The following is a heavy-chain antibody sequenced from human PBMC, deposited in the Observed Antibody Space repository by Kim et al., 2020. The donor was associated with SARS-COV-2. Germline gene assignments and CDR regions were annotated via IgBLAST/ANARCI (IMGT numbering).Heavy chain of an antibody. V-gene: IGHV3-23*01. D-gene: IGHD2-21*02. Sequence: VRGRFTISRSNYKNTRYLQMNSLRAEDTAVYYCATARRDRCGGDCYSFDYWGQGSLVTVSS. CDR3: ATARRDRCGGDCYSFDY. J-gene: IGHJ4*02.